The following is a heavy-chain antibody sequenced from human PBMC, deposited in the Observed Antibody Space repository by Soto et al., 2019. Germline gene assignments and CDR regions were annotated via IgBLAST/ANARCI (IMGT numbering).Heavy chain of an antibody. Sequence: VGSLRLSGAASGFTFSTHWMSWVRQAPGKGLEWVANIKEDGTDKHYVDSVKGRFTISRDNAKNSLYLQMNSLRVEDTAVYYCARGSNWFEPWSQGSLVTVSS. CDR2: IKEDGTDK. V-gene: IGHV3-7*03. CDR1: GFTFSTHW. J-gene: IGHJ5*02. CDR3: ARGSNWFEP.